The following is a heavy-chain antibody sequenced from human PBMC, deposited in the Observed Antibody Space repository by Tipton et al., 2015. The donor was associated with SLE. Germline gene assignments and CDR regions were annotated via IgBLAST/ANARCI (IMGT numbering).Heavy chain of an antibody. CDR3: AKDPGGFNGDYPGDY. Sequence: GSLRLSCAASGFAFKSYGMHWVRQAPGKGLEWVAFIRFDGGTENHADSVKGRFTISRDNPKNTLYLQMNDLRPEDTAVYYCAKDPGGFNGDYPGDYWGQGALVTVSS. CDR1: GFAFKSYG. CDR2: IRFDGGTE. V-gene: IGHV3-30*02. J-gene: IGHJ4*02. D-gene: IGHD2-8*01.